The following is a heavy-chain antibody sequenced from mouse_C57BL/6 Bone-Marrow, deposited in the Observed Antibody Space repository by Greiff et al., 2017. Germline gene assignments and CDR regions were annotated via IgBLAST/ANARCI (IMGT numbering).Heavy chain of an antibody. CDR3: ERNYYEYDYFDY. D-gene: IGHD2-4*01. Sequence: QVQLQQSGAELARPGASVKLSCKASGYTFTSYGISWVKQRTGQGLEWIGEIYPRSGNTYYNEKFKGKATLTADKSSSTAYMELRSLTSEDSAVYFCERNYYEYDYFDYWGQGTTLTVSS. V-gene: IGHV1-81*01. J-gene: IGHJ2*01. CDR2: IYPRSGNT. CDR1: GYTFTSYG.